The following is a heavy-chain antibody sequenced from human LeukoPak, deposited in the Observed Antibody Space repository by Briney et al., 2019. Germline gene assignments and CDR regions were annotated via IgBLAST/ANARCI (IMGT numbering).Heavy chain of an antibody. V-gene: IGHV3-23*01. Sequence: GGSLRLSCAASGFTFSSYAMSWVRQAPGKGLEWVSAISGSGGSTYYADSVKGRFTISRDNSKNTLYLQMNSLRAEDTAVYYCAKVPAGLEGWELLRPLDYWGQGTLVTVSS. CDR1: GFTFSSYA. D-gene: IGHD3-10*01. CDR3: AKVPAGLEGWELLRPLDY. J-gene: IGHJ4*02. CDR2: ISGSGGST.